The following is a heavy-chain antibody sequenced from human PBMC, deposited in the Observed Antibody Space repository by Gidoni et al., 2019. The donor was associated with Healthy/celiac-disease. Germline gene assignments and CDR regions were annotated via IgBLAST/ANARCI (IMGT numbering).Heavy chain of an antibody. J-gene: IGHJ6*02. V-gene: IGHV4-59*13. CDR3: ARGGPRNYNYYGMDV. D-gene: IGHD1-26*01. CDR1: GGPIRSYY. Sequence: QVPLQASAPRLVKPSETLSLPCTVSGGPIRSYYWRWIRQLPGKGLEWIGYIYYSGSTNYNPSLKSRVTISVDTSKNQFSRKLSSVTAADTAVYYCARGGPRNYNYYGMDVWGQGTTVTVSS. CDR2: IYYSGST.